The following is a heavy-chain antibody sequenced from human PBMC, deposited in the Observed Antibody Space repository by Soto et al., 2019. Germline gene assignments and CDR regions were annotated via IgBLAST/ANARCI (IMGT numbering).Heavy chain of an antibody. CDR1: GFTFSSYG. D-gene: IGHD2-2*03. V-gene: IGHV3-33*01. Sequence: QVQLVESGGGVVQPGRSLRLSCVASGFTFSSYGMHWVRQAPGKGLEWVALIWYDEGTEYYADSVKGRFTISRDNSKNTLYVQMTSMRVEDTAVYYCARGWIMSICPEFWGLGTLVTVSS. CDR3: ARGWIMSICPEF. CDR2: IWYDEGTE. J-gene: IGHJ4*02.